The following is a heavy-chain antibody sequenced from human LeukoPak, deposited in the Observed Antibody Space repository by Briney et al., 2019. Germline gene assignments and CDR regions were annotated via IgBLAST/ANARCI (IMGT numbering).Heavy chain of an antibody. CDR1: GGTFSSYA. V-gene: IGHV1-69*13. CDR2: IIPIFGTA. D-gene: IGHD6-19*01. CDR3: ARVRYSSGWYYFDY. J-gene: IGHJ4*02. Sequence: GASVKVSCTASGGTFSSYAISWVRQAPGQGLEWMGGIIPIFGTANYAQKFQGRVTITADESTSTAYMELSSLRSEDTAVYYCARVRYSSGWYYFDYWGQGTLVTVSS.